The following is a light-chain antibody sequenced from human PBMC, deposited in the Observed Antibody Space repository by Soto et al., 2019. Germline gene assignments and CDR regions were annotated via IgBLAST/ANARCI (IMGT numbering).Light chain of an antibody. Sequence: EVVLTQSPGTLSLFPGEGATLSCRASQSVSSNSLAWYQQQPGQAPRLLIYDASKRATGIPDRFSGSGSGTDFTLTISRLEPVDSAVYYCQQYGSFPRTFGRGTKVDI. J-gene: IGKJ1*01. CDR2: DAS. CDR1: QSVSSNS. V-gene: IGKV3-20*01. CDR3: QQYGSFPRT.